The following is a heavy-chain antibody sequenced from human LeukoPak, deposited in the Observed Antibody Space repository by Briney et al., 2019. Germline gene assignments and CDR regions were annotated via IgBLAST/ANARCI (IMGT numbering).Heavy chain of an antibody. CDR1: GFTSSSYG. CDR2: ISYDGSNK. V-gene: IGHV3-30*18. CDR3: AKDRRDYYGSGSPGYFDY. D-gene: IGHD3-10*01. Sequence: GGSLRLSCAASGFTSSSYGMHWVRQAPGKGLEWVAVISYDGSNKYYADSVKGRFTISRDNSKNTLYLQMNSLRAEDTAVYYCAKDRRDYYGSGSPGYFDYWGQGTLVTVSS. J-gene: IGHJ4*02.